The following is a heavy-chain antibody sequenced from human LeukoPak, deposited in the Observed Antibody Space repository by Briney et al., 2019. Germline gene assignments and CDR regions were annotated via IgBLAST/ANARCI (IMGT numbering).Heavy chain of an antibody. D-gene: IGHD1-26*01. CDR3: ARESGGSYYFDY. Sequence: GVSLRLSCAASGFTFSDYYMSLIPQAPGKGLFGVSYISSSGSTIYYADSVKGRFTIYRDNAKNSLYLQMNSLRAEDTAVYYCARESGGSYYFDYWGQGTLVTVSS. CDR2: ISSSGSTI. J-gene: IGHJ4*02. CDR1: GFTFSDYY. V-gene: IGHV3-11*01.